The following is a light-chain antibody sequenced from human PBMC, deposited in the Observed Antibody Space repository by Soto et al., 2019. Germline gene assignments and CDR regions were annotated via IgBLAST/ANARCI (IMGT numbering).Light chain of an antibody. V-gene: IGKV3-15*01. CDR3: QQYNDWPLT. CDR2: GAS. CDR1: QSVSSN. J-gene: IGKJ4*01. Sequence: IMVTQSSTNPVVVPGERATLFCRAHQSVSSNLAWYQQKPGQAPRLLIYGASTRATGGPARFSGSGSGTEFTLTISSLQSEDFAVYYCQQYNDWPLTFGGGTKVEIK.